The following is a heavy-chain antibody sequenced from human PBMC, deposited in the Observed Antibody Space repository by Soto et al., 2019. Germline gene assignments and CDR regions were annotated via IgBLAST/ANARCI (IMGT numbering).Heavy chain of an antibody. J-gene: IGHJ4*02. V-gene: IGHV3-48*01. D-gene: IGHD3-22*01. Sequence: EVQLVESGGGLVQPGGSLRLSCAASGFTFSSYSMNWVRQAPGKGLEWVSYISSSSSTIYYADSVKGRFTISRDNAKNSLYLQMNNLRAEDTAVYYCARDQYDSSGYYETFDYWGQGTLVTVSS. CDR3: ARDQYDSSGYYETFDY. CDR1: GFTFSSYS. CDR2: ISSSSSTI.